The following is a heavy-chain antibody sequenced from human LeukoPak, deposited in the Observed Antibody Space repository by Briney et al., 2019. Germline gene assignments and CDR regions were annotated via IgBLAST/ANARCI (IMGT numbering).Heavy chain of an antibody. CDR2: ISSSSSYI. D-gene: IGHD3-22*01. CDR1: GFTFSSYS. Sequence: GGSLRLSCAASGFTFSSYSMNWVRQAPGKGLEWVSSISSSSSYIYYADSVKGRFTISRDNAKNSLYLQMNSLGAEDTAVYYCARDSTYYYDSSGYPPDYWGQGTLVTVSS. V-gene: IGHV3-21*01. J-gene: IGHJ4*02. CDR3: ARDSTYYYDSSGYPPDY.